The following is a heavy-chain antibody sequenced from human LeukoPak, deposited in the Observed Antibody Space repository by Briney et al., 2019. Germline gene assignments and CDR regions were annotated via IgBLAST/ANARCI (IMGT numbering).Heavy chain of an antibody. CDR1: GFTLRSYS. Sequence: GGSLRLSRAASGFTLRSYSMNWVRQAPREGLGWGSSISSSSSYIYSADSVKGRFTISRDNAKNSLYLQMNSRRAEDTAVYYCARVDYDILTGPLHYWGQGTLVTVSS. CDR2: ISSSSSYI. J-gene: IGHJ4*02. D-gene: IGHD3-9*01. CDR3: ARVDYDILTGPLHY. V-gene: IGHV3-21*01.